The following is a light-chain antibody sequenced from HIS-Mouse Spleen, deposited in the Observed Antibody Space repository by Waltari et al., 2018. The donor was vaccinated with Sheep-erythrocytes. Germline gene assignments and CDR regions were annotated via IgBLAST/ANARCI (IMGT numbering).Light chain of an antibody. Sequence: QSALTQPASVSGSPGQSITISCTGTSSDVGSYNLVSWYQQHPGKAPKLMIYEGSKRPSGVSNRFSGSQSGNTASLPIYGLQAEDEADYYCCSYAGSSTYVVFGGGTKLTVL. J-gene: IGLJ2*01. CDR2: EGS. CDR1: SSDVGSYNL. CDR3: CSYAGSSTYVV. V-gene: IGLV2-23*01.